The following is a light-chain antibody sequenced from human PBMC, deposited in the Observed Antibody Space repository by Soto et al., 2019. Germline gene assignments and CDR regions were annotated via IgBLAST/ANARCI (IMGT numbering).Light chain of an antibody. J-gene: IGKJ4*01. V-gene: IGKV3-20*01. CDR1: QSVGSTY. Sequence: EIVLTQSPGTLSLSPGERATLSCRASQSVGSTYLAWYQQKPGQAPRLLIYGASSRATGIPDRFSGSGSGTDFTLTISRLEPEDFVVYYCQHYGSSPFTFGGGTKVEIK. CDR3: QHYGSSPFT. CDR2: GAS.